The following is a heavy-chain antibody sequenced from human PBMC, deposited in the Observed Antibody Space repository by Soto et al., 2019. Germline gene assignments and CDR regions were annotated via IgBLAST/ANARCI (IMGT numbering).Heavy chain of an antibody. J-gene: IGHJ4*02. Sequence: VPVKVACKASGYAFSGYYIRWVRHAPGQGLEWMGWINPNSGGTKYAPKFQGGVTMTRDTSITTAYMELSRLRSGDTAVYYCAREPATAKPEGVDFWGQGSLVTSPQ. CDR1: GYAFSGYY. V-gene: IGHV1-2*02. CDR3: AREPATAKPEGVDF. D-gene: IGHD1-1*01. CDR2: INPNSGGT.